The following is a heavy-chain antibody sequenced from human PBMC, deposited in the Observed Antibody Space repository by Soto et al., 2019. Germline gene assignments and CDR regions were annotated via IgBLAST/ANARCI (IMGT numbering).Heavy chain of an antibody. D-gene: IGHD6-25*01. V-gene: IGHV3-15*01. J-gene: IGHJ4*02. CDR1: GFTFSNAW. CDR3: TTEIFRAAVRPKFDY. CDR2: IKSKTDGGTT. Sequence: PGESLKISCAASGFTFSNAWMSWVRQAPGKGLEWVGRIKSKTDGGTTDYAAPVKGRFTISRDDSKNTLYLQMNSLKTEDTAVYYCTTEIFRAAVRPKFDYWGQGTLVTVSS.